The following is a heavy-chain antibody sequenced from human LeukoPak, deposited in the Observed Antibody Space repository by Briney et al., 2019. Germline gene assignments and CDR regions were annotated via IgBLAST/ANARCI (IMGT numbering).Heavy chain of an antibody. D-gene: IGHD2-2*01. CDR1: GFTFSSYA. V-gene: IGHV3-23*01. CDR2: ISGSGGST. Sequence: GGSLRLSCAASGFTFSSYAMSWVRQAPGKGLEWVSAISGSGGSTYYADSVKGRFTISRDNSKNTLYLQMNSLRAEDTAVYYCAKDQLGYCSSASCYLGYWGQGTLVTVSS. CDR3: AKDQLGYCSSASCYLGY. J-gene: IGHJ4*02.